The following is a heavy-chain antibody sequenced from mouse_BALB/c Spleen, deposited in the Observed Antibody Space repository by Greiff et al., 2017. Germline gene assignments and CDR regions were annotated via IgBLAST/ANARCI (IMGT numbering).Heavy chain of an antibody. V-gene: IGHV5-17*02. CDR2: ISSGSSTI. CDR1: GFTFSSFG. J-gene: IGHJ4*01. Sequence: EVKLVESGGGLVQPGGSRKLSCAASGFTFSSFGMHWVRQAPEKGLEWVAYISSGSSTIYYADTVKGRFTISRDNPKNTLFLQMTSLRSEDTAMYYCARSSTGGYAMDYWGQGTSVTVSS. CDR3: ARSSTGGYAMDY.